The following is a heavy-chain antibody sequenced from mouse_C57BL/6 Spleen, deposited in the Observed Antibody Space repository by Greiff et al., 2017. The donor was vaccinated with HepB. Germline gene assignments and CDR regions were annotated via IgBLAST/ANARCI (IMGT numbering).Heavy chain of an antibody. V-gene: IGHV5-17*01. D-gene: IGHD1-1*01. Sequence: EVKLMESGGGLVKPGGSLKLSCAASGFTFSDYGMHWVRQAPEKGLEWVAYISSGSSTIYYADTVKGRFTISRDNAKNTMFLQMTSLRSEDTAMYYCARRDYGSAYYLDYWGQGTTLTVSS. J-gene: IGHJ2*01. CDR1: GFTFSDYG. CDR3: ARRDYGSAYYLDY. CDR2: ISSGSSTI.